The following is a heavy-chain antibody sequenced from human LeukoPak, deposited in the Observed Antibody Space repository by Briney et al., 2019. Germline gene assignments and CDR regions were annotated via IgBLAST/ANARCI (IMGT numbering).Heavy chain of an antibody. D-gene: IGHD4-17*01. CDR3: ARDGWDYGDFRS. Sequence: SETLSLTCTVSGGSISSGSYYWSWIRQPAGKGLEWIGRIYTSGSTNYNPSLKSRVTISVDTSKNQFSLKLSSVTAADTAVYYCARDGWDYGDFRSWGQGTLVTVSS. CDR2: IYTSGST. CDR1: GGSISSGSYY. J-gene: IGHJ5*02. V-gene: IGHV4-61*02.